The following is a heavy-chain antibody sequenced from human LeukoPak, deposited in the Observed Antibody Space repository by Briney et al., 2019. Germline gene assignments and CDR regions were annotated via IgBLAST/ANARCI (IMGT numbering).Heavy chain of an antibody. V-gene: IGHV3-21*01. CDR2: ISSSSSYI. CDR1: GFAFSSYS. J-gene: IGHJ5*02. D-gene: IGHD6-13*01. Sequence: GGSLRLSCAASGFAFSSYSMKWVRQAPGKGLEWVSSISSSSSYIYYADSVKGRFTISRDNAKNSLYLQMNSLRAEDTAVYYCARAKVAAAGTVDWFDPWGQGTLVTVSS. CDR3: ARAKVAAAGTVDWFDP.